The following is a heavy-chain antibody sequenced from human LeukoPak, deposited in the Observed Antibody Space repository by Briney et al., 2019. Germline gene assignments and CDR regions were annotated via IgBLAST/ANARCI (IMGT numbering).Heavy chain of an antibody. CDR2: ISSSSSYI. CDR1: GFTFSSYS. CDR3: ARDRGPSGYSSGWYVC. D-gene: IGHD6-19*01. Sequence: GGSLRLSCAASGFTFSSYSMNWVRQAPGKGLEWVSSISSSSSYIYYADSAKGRFTISRDNAKNSLYLQMNSLRAEDTAVYYCARDRGPSGYSSGWYVCWGQGTLVTVSS. V-gene: IGHV3-21*03. J-gene: IGHJ4*02.